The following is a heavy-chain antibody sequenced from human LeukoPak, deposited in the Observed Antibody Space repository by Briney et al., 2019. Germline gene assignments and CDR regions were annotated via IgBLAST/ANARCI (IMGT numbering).Heavy chain of an antibody. CDR1: GGSISSGGYY. CDR2: IYYSGST. J-gene: IGHJ6*02. CDR3: ARLPSGQLWFGELLGTSYGMDV. D-gene: IGHD3-10*01. V-gene: IGHV4-31*03. Sequence: PSQTLSLTCTVSGGSISSGGYYWSWIRQHPGKGLEWIGYIYYSGSTYYNPSLKSRVTISVDTSKNQFSLKLSSVTAADTAVYYCARLPSGQLWFGELLGTSYGMDVWGQGTTVTVSS.